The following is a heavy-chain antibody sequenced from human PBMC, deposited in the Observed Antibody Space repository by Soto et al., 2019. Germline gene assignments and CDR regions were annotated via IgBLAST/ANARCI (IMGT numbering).Heavy chain of an antibody. D-gene: IGHD3-16*01. J-gene: IGHJ4*02. CDR3: AREGGGYYFDY. CDR1: EFTFSSYA. Sequence: PGGSLILSCAASEFTFSSYAMHWVRQAPGKGLEYVSAISSNGGSTYYANSVKGRFTISRDNSKNTLYLQMGSLRAEDMAVYYCAREGGGYYFDYWGQGTLVTVSS. V-gene: IGHV3-64*01. CDR2: ISSNGGST.